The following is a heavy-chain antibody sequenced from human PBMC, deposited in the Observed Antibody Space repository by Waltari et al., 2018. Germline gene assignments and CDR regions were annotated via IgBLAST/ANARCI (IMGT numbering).Heavy chain of an antibody. Sequence: QVQLVQSGAEVKKPGSSVKVSCKASGGTFSSYTISWVRQAPGQGLEWMGRIIPSLSIANYGQKVQGRVTITADESTSTAYMELSSLRSEDTAVYYCARAAPNDNQFDYWGQGTLVTVSS. CDR2: IIPSLSIA. V-gene: IGHV1-69*02. J-gene: IGHJ4*02. CDR3: ARAAPNDNQFDY. CDR1: GGTFSSYT. D-gene: IGHD2-8*01.